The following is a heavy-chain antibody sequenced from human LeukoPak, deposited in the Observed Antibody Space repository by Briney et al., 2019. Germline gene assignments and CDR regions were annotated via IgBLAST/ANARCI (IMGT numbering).Heavy chain of an antibody. CDR3: AKVYDSSGYYYGIDY. D-gene: IGHD3-22*01. CDR1: GFTFSDYY. V-gene: IGHV3-11*01. Sequence: GGSLRLSCAASGFTFSDYYMSWIRQAPGKGLEWVSYISSSGSTIYYADSVKGRFTISRDNAKNSLYLQMNSLRAEDTAVYYCAKVYDSSGYYYGIDYWGQGTLVTVSS. CDR2: ISSSGSTI. J-gene: IGHJ4*02.